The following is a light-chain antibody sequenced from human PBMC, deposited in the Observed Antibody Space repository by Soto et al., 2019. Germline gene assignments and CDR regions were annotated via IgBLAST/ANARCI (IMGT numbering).Light chain of an antibody. CDR3: QQDYNFGT. V-gene: IGKV3D-7*01. CDR1: QSVSSSY. J-gene: IGKJ1*01. Sequence: PGERVTLSCRASQSVSSSYLTWYQQKPGQAPRLLIYGASTRATGIPARFSGSGSGTDFTLTISSLQPEDFAVYYCQQDYNFGTFGQGTKVDIK. CDR2: GAS.